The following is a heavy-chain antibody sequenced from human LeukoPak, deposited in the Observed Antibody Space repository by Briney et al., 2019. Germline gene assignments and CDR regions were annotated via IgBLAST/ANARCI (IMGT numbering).Heavy chain of an antibody. Sequence: SETLSLTCTVSGGSISSYYWSWIRQPPGKGLEWLGYIYYSGSANYNPSLTSRVTMSVDTSKNQFSLKLSSVTAADTAVYYCARAGYYDSSDYFGSNAFDIWGQGTMVTVSS. CDR2: IYYSGSA. CDR3: ARAGYYDSSDYFGSNAFDI. D-gene: IGHD3-22*01. V-gene: IGHV4-59*01. CDR1: GGSISSYY. J-gene: IGHJ3*02.